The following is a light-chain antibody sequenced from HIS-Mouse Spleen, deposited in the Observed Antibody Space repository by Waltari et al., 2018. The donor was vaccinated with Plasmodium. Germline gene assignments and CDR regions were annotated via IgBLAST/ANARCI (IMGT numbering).Light chain of an antibody. J-gene: IGLJ2*01. CDR3: QAWDSSTVV. Sequence: SYGLTQPPSVSVSPGQTASIPCTRGKLGDNYACWYQQKPGKSPVLVIYQDRQRPSGIPERFSGSNAGNTATLTISGTQAMDEADYYCQAWDSSTVVFGGGTKLTVL. CDR1: KLGDNY. V-gene: IGLV3-1*01. CDR2: QDR.